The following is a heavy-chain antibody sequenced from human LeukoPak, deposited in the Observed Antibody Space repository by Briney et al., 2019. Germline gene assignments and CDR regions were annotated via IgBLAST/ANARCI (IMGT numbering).Heavy chain of an antibody. CDR3: ARLFLRGDAFDI. Sequence: SETLSLTCSVSRGSIISTSHYWGWIRQPPGKGLEWIGEINHSGSTNYNPSLKSRVTISVDTSKNQFSLRLRSVTAADTAVYYCARLFLRGDAFDIWGQGTMVTVSS. V-gene: IGHV4-39*01. J-gene: IGHJ3*02. D-gene: IGHD2/OR15-2a*01. CDR2: INHSGST. CDR1: RGSIISTSHY.